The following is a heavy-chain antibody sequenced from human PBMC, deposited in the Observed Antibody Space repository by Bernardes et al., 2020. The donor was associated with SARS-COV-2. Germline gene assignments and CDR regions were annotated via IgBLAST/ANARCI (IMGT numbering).Heavy chain of an antibody. D-gene: IGHD6-19*01. Sequence: ASVKVSCKVSGYTLTELSMHWVRQAPGKGLELMGGFDPEDGETIYAQKFQGRVTMTEDTSTDTAYMELSSLRSEDTAVYYCATAIAVAGTFVSYYYYYGMDVWGQGTTVTVSS. V-gene: IGHV1-24*01. J-gene: IGHJ6*02. CDR2: FDPEDGET. CDR1: GYTLTELS. CDR3: ATAIAVAGTFVSYYYYYGMDV.